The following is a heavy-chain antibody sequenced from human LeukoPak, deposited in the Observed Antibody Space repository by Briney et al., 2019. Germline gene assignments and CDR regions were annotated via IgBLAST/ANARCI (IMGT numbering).Heavy chain of an antibody. CDR1: GGIFSSFT. J-gene: IGHJ6*03. D-gene: IGHD5-12*01. CDR3: ARVWLRERYYYYYMDV. V-gene: IGHV1-18*01. CDR2: INPNSGGT. Sequence: ASVKVSCKASGGIFSSFTITWVRQAPGQGLEWMGWINPNSGGTNYAQKLQGRVTMTTDTSTSTAYMELRSLRSDDTAVYYCARVWLRERYYYYYMDVWGKGTTVTISS.